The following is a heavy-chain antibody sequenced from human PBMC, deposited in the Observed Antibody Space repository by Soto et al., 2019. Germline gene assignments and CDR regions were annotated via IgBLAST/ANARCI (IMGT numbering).Heavy chain of an antibody. CDR1: GYTFTSYG. V-gene: IGHV1-18*01. CDR3: ARYKKDILEVPAAMTPSYYYYMAV. D-gene: IGHD2-2*01. CDR2: ISAYNGNT. J-gene: IGHJ6*03. Sequence: QVQLVQSGAEVKKPGASVKVSCKASGYTFTSYGISWVRQAPGQGLEWMGWISAYNGNTNYAQKLQGRVTMTTDTSTITAYMERRSRRSDDTAVYSCARYKKDILEVPAAMTPSYYYYMAVWGKGTPVTVSS.